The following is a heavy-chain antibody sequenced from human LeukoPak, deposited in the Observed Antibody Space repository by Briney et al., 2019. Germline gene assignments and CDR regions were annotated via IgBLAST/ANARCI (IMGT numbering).Heavy chain of an antibody. CDR1: GYTFPSYG. J-gene: IGHJ3*02. CDR2: MNPNSGNT. D-gene: IGHD6-19*01. V-gene: IGHV1-8*01. Sequence: ASVKVSCKASGYTFPSYGINWVRQATGQGLEWMGWMNPNSGNTGYAQKFQGRVTMTRNTSISTAYMELSSLRSEDTAVYYCARGTSLIAVGGTNAFDIWGQGTMVTVSS. CDR3: ARGTSLIAVGGTNAFDI.